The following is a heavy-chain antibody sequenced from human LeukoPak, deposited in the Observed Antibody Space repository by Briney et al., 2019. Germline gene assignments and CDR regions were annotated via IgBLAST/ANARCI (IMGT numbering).Heavy chain of an antibody. Sequence: GGSLRLSCAASGFTFTTNWMTWVRQAPGKGLEWVATINQDGSEKYYVDSVKGRFTISRDNAKNSLYLQMNSLRAEDTAVYYCARDGSHYYDSSGYYYFDYWGQGTLVTVSS. CDR1: GFTFTTNW. J-gene: IGHJ4*02. D-gene: IGHD3-22*01. CDR3: ARDGSHYYDSSGYYYFDY. V-gene: IGHV3-7*01. CDR2: INQDGSEK.